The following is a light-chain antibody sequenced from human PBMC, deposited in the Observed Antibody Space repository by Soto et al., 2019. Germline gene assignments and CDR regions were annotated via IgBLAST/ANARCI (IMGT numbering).Light chain of an antibody. V-gene: IGKV3-20*01. Sequence: EIVLTQSPGILSLSPGERATLSCRASQTVVNNFLAWYQQKPGQAPRLLVDDASRRAAGIPDRFSGGGSGTDFTLTINGLEPEDFAVYYCQQCATSPRTFGQGTKLEIK. CDR3: QQCATSPRT. CDR2: DAS. CDR1: QTVVNNF. J-gene: IGKJ1*01.